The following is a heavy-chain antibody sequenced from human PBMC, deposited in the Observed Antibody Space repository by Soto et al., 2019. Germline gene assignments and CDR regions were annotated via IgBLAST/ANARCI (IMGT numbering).Heavy chain of an antibody. J-gene: IGHJ6*02. Sequence: KTSETLSLTCTVSGGSISSSSYYWGWIRQPPGKGLEWIGSTYYSGSTYYNPSLKSRVTISVDTSKNQFSLKLSSVTAADTAVYYCARRPPVSVLRYFDWLSEPSYYYYGMDVWGQGTTVTVSS. V-gene: IGHV4-39*01. D-gene: IGHD3-9*01. CDR3: ARRPPVSVLRYFDWLSEPSYYYYGMDV. CDR1: GGSISSSSYY. CDR2: TYYSGST.